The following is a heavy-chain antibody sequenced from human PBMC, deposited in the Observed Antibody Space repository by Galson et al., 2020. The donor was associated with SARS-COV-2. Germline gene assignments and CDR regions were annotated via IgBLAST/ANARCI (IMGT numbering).Heavy chain of an antibody. CDR2: ISYGGSNK. Sequence: GGSLRLSCAASGFTFSSYAMHWVRQAPGKGLEWVAVISYGGSNKYYADSVKGRFTISRDNSKNTLYLQMNSLRAEDTAVYYCAARFAGDAFDIWGQGTMVTVSS. J-gene: IGHJ3*02. D-gene: IGHD3-3*01. CDR1: GFTFSSYA. CDR3: AARFAGDAFDI. V-gene: IGHV3-30-3*01.